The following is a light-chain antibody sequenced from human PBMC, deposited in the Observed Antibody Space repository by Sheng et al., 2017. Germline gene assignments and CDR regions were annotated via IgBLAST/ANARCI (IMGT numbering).Light chain of an antibody. J-gene: IGKJ4*01. Sequence: EIVLTQSPGTLSLSPGGRATLSCRASEGVTNTYLAWYQQRPARLPGSSSMVHQPGPLTSQTGSSGXGSGTDXTLIISRLEPEDFAVYYCQEYGSSLPTFGGGTKVDFK. CDR2: VH. CDR1: EGVTNTY. CDR3: QEYGSSLPT. V-gene: IGKV3-20*01.